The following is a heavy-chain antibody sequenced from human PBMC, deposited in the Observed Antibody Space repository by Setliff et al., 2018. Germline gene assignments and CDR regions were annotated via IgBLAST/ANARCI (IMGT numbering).Heavy chain of an antibody. V-gene: IGHV4-39*01. D-gene: IGHD3-10*01. CDR3: AKRHYPYYLDY. CDR2: FYGSGTT. Sequence: SETLSLTCTVSGGSISSSTYHWHWVRQPPGKGLEWIGTFYGSGTTNYNPSLKSRATISVDTSKNQFSLNLSSVTAADTAVYYCAKRHYPYYLDYWGQGTLVTVSS. J-gene: IGHJ4*02. CDR1: GGSISSSTYH.